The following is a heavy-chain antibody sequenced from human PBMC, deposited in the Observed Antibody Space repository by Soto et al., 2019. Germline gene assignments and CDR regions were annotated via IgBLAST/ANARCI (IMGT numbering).Heavy chain of an antibody. CDR2: IYYSGST. D-gene: IGHD5-12*01. CDR1: GGSISSEGYY. J-gene: IGHJ5*02. CDR3: ARGRDGYNWRFDP. V-gene: IGHV4-31*03. Sequence: PSETLSLTCTVSGGSISSEGYYWSWFRQLPGKGLEWIGYIYYSGSTYYNPSLKSRVTISVDTSKNQFSLKLSSVTAADTAVYYCARGRDGYNWRFDPWGQGTLVTVSS.